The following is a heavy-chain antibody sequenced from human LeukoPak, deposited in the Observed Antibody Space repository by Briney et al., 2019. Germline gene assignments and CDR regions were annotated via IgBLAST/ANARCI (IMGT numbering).Heavy chain of an antibody. J-gene: IGHJ4*02. Sequence: SETLSLTCTVSGGSISSGGYYWSWIRQHPGKGLEWIGYIYYSGSTYYNPSLKSRVTISVDTSKNQFSLKLSSVTAADTAVYCCASETYYYDSSGSSPFDYWGQGTLVTVSS. CDR2: IYYSGST. CDR1: GGSISSGGYY. CDR3: ASETYYYDSSGSSPFDY. V-gene: IGHV4-31*03. D-gene: IGHD3-22*01.